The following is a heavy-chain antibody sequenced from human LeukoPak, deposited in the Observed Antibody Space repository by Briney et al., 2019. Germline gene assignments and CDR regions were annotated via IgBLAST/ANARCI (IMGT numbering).Heavy chain of an antibody. V-gene: IGHV3-23*01. CDR1: GFSFSNYA. CDR3: AKSAYYDASGYYREYYFDY. CDR2: ISGSGGST. D-gene: IGHD3-22*01. Sequence: GGSLRLSCGSSGFSFSNYAMSWVRQAPGKGLEWVSSISGSGGSTHYADSVKGRFTISRDKTKNTLYLQMNSLRAEDTAVYYCAKSAYYDASGYYREYYFDYWGQGTLVTVSS. J-gene: IGHJ4*02.